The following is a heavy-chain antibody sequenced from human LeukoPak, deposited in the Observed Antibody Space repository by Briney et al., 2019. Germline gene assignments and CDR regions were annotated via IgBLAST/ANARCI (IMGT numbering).Heavy chain of an antibody. V-gene: IGHV1-2*02. CDR2: INPNSGGT. D-gene: IGHD3-3*01. CDR1: GYTFTGYY. CDR3: ARGAYDFWSGYHYYYYYGMDV. Sequence: ASVKVSCKASGYTFTGYYMHWVRQAPGQGLEWMGWINPNSGGTNYAQKFQGRVTMTRDTSISTAYMELSRLRSDDTAGYYCARGAYDFWSGYHYYYYYGMDVWGQGTTVTVSS. J-gene: IGHJ6*02.